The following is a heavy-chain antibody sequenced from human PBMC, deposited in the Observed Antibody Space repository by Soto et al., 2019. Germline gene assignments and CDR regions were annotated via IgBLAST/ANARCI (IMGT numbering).Heavy chain of an antibody. CDR1: GYTFTSYG. CDR2: ISAYNGNT. D-gene: IGHD6-6*01. J-gene: IGHJ5*02. CDR3: ARVHGKAARPLARWFDP. Sequence: ASVKVSCKASGYTFTSYGISWVRQAPGQGLEWMGWISAYNGNTNYAQKIQGRVTMTTDTSTSTAYMELRSLRSDDTAVYYCARVHGKAARPLARWFDPWGQGTLVTVSS. V-gene: IGHV1-18*01.